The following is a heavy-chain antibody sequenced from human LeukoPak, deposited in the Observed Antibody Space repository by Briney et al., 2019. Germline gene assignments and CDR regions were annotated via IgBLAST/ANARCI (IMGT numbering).Heavy chain of an antibody. J-gene: IGHJ4*02. V-gene: IGHV1-69*04. D-gene: IGHD4-17*01. CDR3: ARADYGDYGDFDY. CDR2: IIPILGIA. Sequence: ASVKVSSKASGGTFSSYAISWVRQAPGQGLEWMGRIIPILGIANYAQKFQGRVTITADKSTSTAYMELSSLRSEDTAVYYCARADYGDYGDFDYWGQGTLVTVSS. CDR1: GGTFSSYA.